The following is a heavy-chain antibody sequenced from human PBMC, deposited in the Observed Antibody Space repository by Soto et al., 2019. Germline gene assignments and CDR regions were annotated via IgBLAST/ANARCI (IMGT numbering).Heavy chain of an antibody. CDR2: INHRGST. V-gene: IGHV4-34*01. J-gene: IGHJ4*02. CDR3: ARSWSSGYYFDF. Sequence: SETLSLTCAVYGGSFNSYYWGWIRQTPGKGLEWIGEINHRGSTNYNSSLKSRVTISVDTPKNQFSLKMRSVTAADTAVYYCARSWSSGYYFDFWGQGTLVTVSS. D-gene: IGHD3-22*01. CDR1: GGSFNSYY.